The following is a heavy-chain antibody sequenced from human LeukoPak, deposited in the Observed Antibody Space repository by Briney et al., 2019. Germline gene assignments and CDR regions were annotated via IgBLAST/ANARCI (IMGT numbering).Heavy chain of an antibody. CDR3: ARAGLRYSSGLPAYFDY. CDR1: GGSISSYY. Sequence: PSETLSLTCTVSGGSISSYYWSWIRQPPGKGLEWIGYIYYSGSTYYNPSLKSRVTISVGTSKNQFSLKLSSVTAADTAVYYCARAGLRYSSGLPAYFDYWGQGTLVTVSS. CDR2: IYYSGST. J-gene: IGHJ4*02. V-gene: IGHV4-59*12. D-gene: IGHD6-19*01.